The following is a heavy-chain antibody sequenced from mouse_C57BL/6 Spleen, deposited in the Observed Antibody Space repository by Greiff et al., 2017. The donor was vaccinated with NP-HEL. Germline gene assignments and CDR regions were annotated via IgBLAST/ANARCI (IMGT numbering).Heavy chain of an antibody. Sequence: VQLQQSGPELVKPGASVKISCKASGYAFSSSWMNWVKQRPGKGLEWLGRIYPGDGDTNSNGKFKGKATLTADKYSSTAYMQLSSLTSEDSAVYFCARERLRYCDYWGQGTTRTVSS. CDR2: IYPGDGDT. J-gene: IGHJ2*01. V-gene: IGHV1-82*01. CDR3: ARERLRYCDY. CDR1: GYAFSSSW. D-gene: IGHD2-4*01.